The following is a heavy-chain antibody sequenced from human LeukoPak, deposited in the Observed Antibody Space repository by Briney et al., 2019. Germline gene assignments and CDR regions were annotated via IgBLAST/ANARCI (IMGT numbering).Heavy chain of an antibody. CDR3: ASQQDLKFILLSGGYYFDV. CDR1: GLNHKFW. D-gene: IGHD3-16*01. CDR2: IKYDGTEK. Sequence: GGSLRLSCAASGLNHKFWMSWVRQAPGRGLQWVANIKYDGTEKNYVESVRGRFTIELDNATTSVFLQMTGLRVDDTAIYYCASQQDLKFILLSGGYYFDVWGQGSLVTVSS. V-gene: IGHV3-7*01. J-gene: IGHJ4*02.